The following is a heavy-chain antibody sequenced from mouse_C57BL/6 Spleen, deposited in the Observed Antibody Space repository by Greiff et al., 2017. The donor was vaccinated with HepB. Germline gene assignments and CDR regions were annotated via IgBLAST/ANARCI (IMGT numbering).Heavy chain of an antibody. Sequence: VQLQQPGAELVRPGSSVKLSCKASGYTFTSYWMDWVKQRPGQGLEWIGNIYPSDSETHYNLKFKDKATLTVDKSSSTAYMQLSSLTSEDSAVYYCARSTAQATDYWGQGTTLTVSS. D-gene: IGHD3-2*02. V-gene: IGHV1-61*01. CDR3: ARSTAQATDY. CDR1: GYTFTSYW. CDR2: IYPSDSET. J-gene: IGHJ2*01.